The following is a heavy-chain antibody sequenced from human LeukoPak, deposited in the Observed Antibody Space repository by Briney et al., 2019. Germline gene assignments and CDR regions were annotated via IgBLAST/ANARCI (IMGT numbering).Heavy chain of an antibody. V-gene: IGHV4-59*01. D-gene: IGHD4-17*01. CDR2: IYYSGST. CDR1: GGSISGYY. CDR3: ARSDYGDYADQFDY. Sequence: SETLSLTCTVSGGSISGYYWSWIQQPPGKGLEWIGYIYYSGSTNYSPSLKSRVTISVDTSKNQFSLKLSSVTAADTAAYYCARSDYGDYADQFDYWGQGTLVTVSS. J-gene: IGHJ4*02.